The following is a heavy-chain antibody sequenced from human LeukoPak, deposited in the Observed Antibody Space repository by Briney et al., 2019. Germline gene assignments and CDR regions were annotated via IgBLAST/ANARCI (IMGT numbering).Heavy chain of an antibody. V-gene: IGHV3-48*04. J-gene: IGHJ3*02. D-gene: IGHD5-12*01. CDR2: TSSSSSTI. CDR1: GFTFSSYS. Sequence: PGGSLRLSCAASGFTFSSYSMNWVRQAPGKGLEWVSYTSSSSSTIYYADSVKGRFTISRDNAENSLYLQMNSLRAEDTAVYYCMVVTNAFDIWGQGTMVTVSS. CDR3: MVVTNAFDI.